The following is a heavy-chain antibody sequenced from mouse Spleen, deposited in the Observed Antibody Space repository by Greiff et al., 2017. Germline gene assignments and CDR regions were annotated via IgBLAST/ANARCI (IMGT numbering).Heavy chain of an antibody. J-gene: IGHJ2*01. CDR3: ARDRKLGLFDY. D-gene: IGHD4-1*01. CDR2: INYDGSST. Sequence: EVKLMESEGGLVQPGSSMKLSCTASGFTFSDYYMAWVRQVPEKGLEWVANINYDGSSTYYLDSLKSRFIISRDNAKNILYLQMSSLKSEDTATYYCARDRKLGLFDYWGQGTTLTVSS. CDR1: GFTFSDYY. V-gene: IGHV5-16*01.